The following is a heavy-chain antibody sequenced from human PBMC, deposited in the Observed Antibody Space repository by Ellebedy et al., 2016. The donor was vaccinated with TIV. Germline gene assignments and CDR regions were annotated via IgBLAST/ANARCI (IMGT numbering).Heavy chain of an antibody. Sequence: PGGSLRLSCAASGFTFSNFDMDWVRQAPGKGLEWVAVISHDGSLKFYADSVKGRFSISRDNFKNTLYLQMNSRRVEDTAVYYCAKGKVDNWMDAGSLDYWGQGSLVTVSS. V-gene: IGHV3-30*18. D-gene: IGHD1-20*01. J-gene: IGHJ4*02. CDR1: GFTFSNFD. CDR3: AKGKVDNWMDAGSLDY. CDR2: ISHDGSLK.